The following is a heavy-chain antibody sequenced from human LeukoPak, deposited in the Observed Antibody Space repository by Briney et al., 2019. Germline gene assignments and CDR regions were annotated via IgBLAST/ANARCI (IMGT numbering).Heavy chain of an antibody. CDR1: GFTFSSYS. Sequence: GGSLRLSCAASGFTFSSYSMNWARQAPGKGLEWVSSISSSSSYIYYADSVKGRFTISRDNAKNSLYLQMNSLRAEDTAVYYCARDALGDILTGYYFDYWGQGTLVTVSS. D-gene: IGHD3-9*01. J-gene: IGHJ4*02. CDR2: ISSSSSYI. CDR3: ARDALGDILTGYYFDY. V-gene: IGHV3-21*01.